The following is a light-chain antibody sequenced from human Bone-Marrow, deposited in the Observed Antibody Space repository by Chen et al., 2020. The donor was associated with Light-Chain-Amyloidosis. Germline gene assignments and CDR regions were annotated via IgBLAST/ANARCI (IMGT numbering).Light chain of an antibody. V-gene: IGLV6-57*01. CDR3: QSYQGSSQGV. J-gene: IGLJ3*02. Sequence: NFMLSQPHSVSESPGQTVIIACTRSSGSIATNYVQWYQQRPGSSPTTVIYEDDQRPSGVPDLFSGGLDRSSNSASLTSSGLKAEDEADYYCQSYQGSSQGVFGGGTKLTVL. CDR1: SGSIATNY. CDR2: EDD.